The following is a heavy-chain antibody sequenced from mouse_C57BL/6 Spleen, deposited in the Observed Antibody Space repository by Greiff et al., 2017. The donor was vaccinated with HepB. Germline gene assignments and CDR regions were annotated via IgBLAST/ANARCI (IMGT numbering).Heavy chain of an antibody. V-gene: IGHV1-7*01. CDR3: ARTAQATAWFAY. D-gene: IGHD3-2*02. J-gene: IGHJ3*01. CDR1: GYTFTSYW. Sequence: VQRVESGAELAKPGASVKLSCKASGYTFTSYWMHWVKQRPGQGLEWIGYINPSSGYTKYNQKFKDKATLTADKSSSTAYMQLSSLTYEDSAVYYCARTAQATAWFAYWGQGTLVTVSA. CDR2: INPSSGYT.